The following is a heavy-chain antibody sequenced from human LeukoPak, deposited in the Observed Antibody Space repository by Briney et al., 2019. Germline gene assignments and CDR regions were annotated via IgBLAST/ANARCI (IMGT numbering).Heavy chain of an antibody. D-gene: IGHD3-22*01. J-gene: IGHJ4*02. CDR1: GYTFTGYY. V-gene: IGHV1-2*02. CDR3: ARVHDSSGYSDY. Sequence: ASVKVSCKASGYTFTGYYMHWVRQAPGQGLEWMGWINPNSGGTNYAQKFQGRVTITRDTSISTAYMELSRLRSDDTAVYYCARVHDSSGYSDYWGQGTLVTVSS. CDR2: INPNSGGT.